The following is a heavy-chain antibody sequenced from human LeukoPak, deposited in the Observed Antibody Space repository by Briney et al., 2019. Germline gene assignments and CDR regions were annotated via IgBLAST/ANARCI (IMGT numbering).Heavy chain of an antibody. CDR1: GYTFTGYY. CDR2: INPNSGGT. Sequence: ASVKVSCKASGYTFTGYYMHWVRQAPGQGLEWMGWINPNSGGTNYAQKFQGRVTMTRDTSISTAYMELSRLSADDTAVYYCARGRYYYGSGSYYDAFDIWGQGTMVTVSS. CDR3: ARGRYYYGSGSYYDAFDI. D-gene: IGHD3-10*01. V-gene: IGHV1-2*02. J-gene: IGHJ3*02.